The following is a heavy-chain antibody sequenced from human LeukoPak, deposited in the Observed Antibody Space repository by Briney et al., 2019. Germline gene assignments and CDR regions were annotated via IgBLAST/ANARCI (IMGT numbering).Heavy chain of an antibody. D-gene: IGHD2-2*01. V-gene: IGHV4-30-4*08. CDR2: IYYSGST. CDR3: ARVVPASQGLFDY. CDR1: GGSISSGDYY. Sequence: SQTLSLTCTVSGGSISSGDYYWSWIRQPPGKGLEWIGYIYYSGSTYYNPSLKSRVTISVDTSKNQFSLKLSSVTAADTAVYYCARVVPASQGLFDYWGQGTLVTVSS. J-gene: IGHJ4*02.